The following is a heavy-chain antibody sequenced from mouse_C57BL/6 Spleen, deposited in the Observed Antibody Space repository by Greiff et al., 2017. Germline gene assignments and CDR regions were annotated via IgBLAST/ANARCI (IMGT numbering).Heavy chain of an antibody. CDR2: INPNNGGT. J-gene: IGHJ1*03. CDR1: GYTFTDYY. Sequence: VQLQQSGPELVKPGASVKISCKASGYTFTDYYMNWVKQSHGKSLEWIGDINPNNGGTSYNQKFKGKATLTVDKSSSTAYMELRSLTSEDSAVYYCARDDGYYGGYFDVWGTGTTVTVSS. V-gene: IGHV1-26*01. CDR3: ARDDGYYGGYFDV. D-gene: IGHD2-3*01.